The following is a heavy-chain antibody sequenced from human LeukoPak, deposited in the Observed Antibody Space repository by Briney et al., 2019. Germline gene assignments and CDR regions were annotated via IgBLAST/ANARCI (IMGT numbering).Heavy chain of an antibody. Sequence: KPSETLSLTCTVSGGSISNAAYHWGWIRQPPGKGLEWIGSLYYTGITYYNPSLKSRVTISADTSKNQFSLEVTSVTAADTAVYYCARLINGSPGDYWGQGTLVTVSS. V-gene: IGHV4-39*01. CDR2: LYYTGIT. CDR1: GGSISNAAYH. J-gene: IGHJ4*02. CDR3: ARLINGSPGDY. D-gene: IGHD1-26*01.